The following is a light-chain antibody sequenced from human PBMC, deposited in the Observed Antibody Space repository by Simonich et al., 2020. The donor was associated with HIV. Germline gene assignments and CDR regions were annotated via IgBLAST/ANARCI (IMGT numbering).Light chain of an antibody. CDR3: QQYYSTPYT. CDR2: WAS. J-gene: IGKJ2*01. CDR1: QSVLSNSNNKNF. Sequence: DIVMTQSPDSLAVSLGERATINCKSSQSVLSNSNNKNFLTWYQQKPGQPPRLLIYWASIRESEVPERFSGSGSGTDFTLTISSLQVEDVAIYYCQQYYSTPYTFGQGTKLEIK. V-gene: IGKV4-1*01.